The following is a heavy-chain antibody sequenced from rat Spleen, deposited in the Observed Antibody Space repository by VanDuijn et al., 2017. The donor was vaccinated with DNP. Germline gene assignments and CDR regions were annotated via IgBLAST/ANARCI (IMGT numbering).Heavy chain of an antibody. D-gene: IGHD1-6*01. V-gene: IGHV5-19*01. Sequence: EVQLVESGGGLVQPGGSMRLSCAASGITFSNSGMHWIRQAPTKGLEWVTSISPSGGGTYYRHSVKGRFTISRANAENTVYLQMNSLRFDDTATYYCARDPEYYGFQGYFDYWGQGVMVTVSS. CDR1: GITFSNSG. CDR3: ARDPEYYGFQGYFDY. J-gene: IGHJ2*01. CDR2: ISPSGGGT.